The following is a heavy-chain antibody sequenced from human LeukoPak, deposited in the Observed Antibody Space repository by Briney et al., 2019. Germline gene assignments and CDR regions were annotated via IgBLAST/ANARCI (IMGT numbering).Heavy chain of an antibody. J-gene: IGHJ6*02. V-gene: IGHV4-34*01. D-gene: IGHD3-10*01. CDR1: GGSFSGYY. CDR2: INHSGST. Sequence: SETLSLTRAVYGGSFSGYYWSWIRQPPGKGLEWIGEINHSGSTNYNPSLKSRVTISVDTSKNQFSLKLSSVTAADTAVYYCARGLMVRGVIRREYYYYGMDVWGQGTTVTVSS. CDR3: ARGLMVRGVIRREYYYYGMDV.